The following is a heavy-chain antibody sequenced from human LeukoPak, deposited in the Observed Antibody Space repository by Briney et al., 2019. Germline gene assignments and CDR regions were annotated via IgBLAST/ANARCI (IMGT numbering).Heavy chain of an antibody. D-gene: IGHD5-12*01. CDR1: GFTFSDYY. CDR3: AKGPGPFPRGYSGYDYYFDY. CDR2: ISSSGSTT. Sequence: GGSLRLSCAASGFTFSDYYMSWIRQAPGKGLEWVSYISSSGSTTYYADSVKGRFTISRDNSKNTLYLQMNSLRAEDTAVYYCAKGPGPFPRGYSGYDYYFDYWGQGTLVTVSS. V-gene: IGHV3-11*01. J-gene: IGHJ4*02.